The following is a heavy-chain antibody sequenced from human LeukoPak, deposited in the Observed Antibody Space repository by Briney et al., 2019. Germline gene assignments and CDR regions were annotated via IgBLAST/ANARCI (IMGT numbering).Heavy chain of an antibody. J-gene: IGHJ3*02. Sequence: PGGSLRLSCAASGFTFSSYWMHWVRQAPGKGLVWVSRINSDGSSTSYADSVKGRFTISRDNAKSTLYLQMNSLRAEDTAVYYCARSGTYGDYDAFDIWGQGTMVTVSS. D-gene: IGHD4-17*01. CDR2: INSDGSST. CDR1: GFTFSSYW. V-gene: IGHV3-74*01. CDR3: ARSGTYGDYDAFDI.